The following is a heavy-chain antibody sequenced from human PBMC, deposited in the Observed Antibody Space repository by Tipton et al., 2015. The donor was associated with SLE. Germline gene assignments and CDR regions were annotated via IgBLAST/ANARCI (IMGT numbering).Heavy chain of an antibody. D-gene: IGHD3-3*01. J-gene: IGHJ4*02. CDR3: ARVFDFWSGYWFDY. V-gene: IGHV4-38-2*01. CDR1: GYSISSGYY. Sequence: TLSLTCAVSGYSISSGYYWGWIRQPPGKGLEWIGSIYHSGSTYYNPSLKSRATISVDTSKNQFSLKLSSVTAADTAVYYCARVFDFWSGYWFDYWGQGTLVTVSS. CDR2: IYHSGST.